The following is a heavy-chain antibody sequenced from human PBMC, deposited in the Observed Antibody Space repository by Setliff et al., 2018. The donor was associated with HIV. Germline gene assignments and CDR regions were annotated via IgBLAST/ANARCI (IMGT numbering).Heavy chain of an antibody. CDR3: ARPGRASYYYYMDV. D-gene: IGHD3-10*01. Sequence: SETLSLTCTVSGGSISSDNYYWSWIRQPAGKGLGWIGRIYTSGSTNYNPSLKSRVTISVDTPKNQFSLKLSSVTAADTAVYYCARPGRASYYYYMDVWGKGTTVTVSS. CDR2: IYTSGST. V-gene: IGHV4-61*02. J-gene: IGHJ6*03. CDR1: GGSISSDNYY.